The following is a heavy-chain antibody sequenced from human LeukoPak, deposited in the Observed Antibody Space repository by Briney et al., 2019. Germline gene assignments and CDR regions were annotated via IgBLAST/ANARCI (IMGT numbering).Heavy chain of an antibody. CDR3: AREGRVTGSSSPQYYFDY. Sequence: ASVKVSCKASGYTFTRYYIHWVRQAPGQGLEWMGIINPNAGTKICAQKLQGRVTMTRDTSTSTVYMELSSLTSEDTAVYYCAREGRVTGSSSPQYYFDYWGQGTLVTVSS. CDR1: GYTFTRYY. J-gene: IGHJ4*02. D-gene: IGHD1-20*01. V-gene: IGHV1-46*04. CDR2: INPNAGTK.